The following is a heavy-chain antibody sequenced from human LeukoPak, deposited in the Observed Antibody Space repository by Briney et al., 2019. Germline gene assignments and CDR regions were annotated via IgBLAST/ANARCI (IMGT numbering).Heavy chain of an antibody. CDR3: ARDWDLFDY. Sequence: GGSLRLSCAASGFTFSSYAMHWVRQAPGKGLEYVSAISSNGGSTYYANSVKGRFTISRDNSKNTLYLQMGSLRAEDMAVYYCARDWDLFDYWGQGTLVTVSS. D-gene: IGHD1-26*01. CDR2: ISSNGGST. CDR1: GFTFSSYA. J-gene: IGHJ4*02. V-gene: IGHV3-64*01.